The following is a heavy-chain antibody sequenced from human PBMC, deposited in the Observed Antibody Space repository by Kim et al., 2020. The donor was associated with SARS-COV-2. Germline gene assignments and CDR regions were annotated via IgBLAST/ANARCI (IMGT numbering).Heavy chain of an antibody. J-gene: IGHJ6*02. CDR1: GFTFSDYY. Sequence: GGSLRLSCAASGFTFSDYYMSWIRQAPGKGLEWVSYISSSGSTIYYADSVKGRFTISRDNAKNSLYLQMNSLRAEDTAVYYCARDALFYSSSSSYYYYGMDVWGQGTTVTVSS. CDR2: ISSSGSTI. V-gene: IGHV3-11*01. CDR3: ARDALFYSSSSSYYYYGMDV. D-gene: IGHD6-6*01.